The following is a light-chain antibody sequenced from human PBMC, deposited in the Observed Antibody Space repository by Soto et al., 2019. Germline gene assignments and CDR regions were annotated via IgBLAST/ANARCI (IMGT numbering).Light chain of an antibody. J-gene: IGKJ1*01. V-gene: IGKV1-5*03. CDR2: KAA. CDR3: QHYNSYSEA. Sequence: DIQMTQSPSSVSASVGDRVTITCRASQSISTYLTWLQQKPGKAPKLLIYKAATLKSGVPSRFSGSGSGTEFTLTISSLQPDDFATYYCQHYNSYSEAFGQGTKVELK. CDR1: QSISTY.